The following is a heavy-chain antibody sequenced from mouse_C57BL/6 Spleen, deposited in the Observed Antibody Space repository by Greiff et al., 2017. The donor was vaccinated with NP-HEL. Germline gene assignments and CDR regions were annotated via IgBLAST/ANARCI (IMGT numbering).Heavy chain of an antibody. CDR1: GFTFSSYA. CDR2: ISDGGSYT. V-gene: IGHV5-4*01. Sequence: EVQRVESGGGLVKPGGSLKLSCAASGFTFSSYAMSWVRQTPEKRLEWVATISDGGSYTYYPDNVKGRFTISRDNAKNNLYLQMSHLKSEDTAMYYCARGVYYGNSVYYFDYWGQGTTLTVSS. D-gene: IGHD2-1*01. J-gene: IGHJ2*01. CDR3: ARGVYYGNSVYYFDY.